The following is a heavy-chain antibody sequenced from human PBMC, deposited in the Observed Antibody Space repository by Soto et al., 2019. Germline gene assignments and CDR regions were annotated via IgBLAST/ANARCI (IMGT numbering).Heavy chain of an antibody. Sequence: GGSLRLSCAASGFMFTSYSMSWVRQAPGKGLEWVTNIDQHGSEKKYVDSVKGRFTISRDNAKNSVSLQMNSLRAEDTAVYYCARREYDYWSNYYYFDELAQGSLVTVSS. V-gene: IGHV3-7*03. D-gene: IGHD3-3*01. CDR2: IDQHGSEK. CDR3: ARREYDYWSNYYYFDE. CDR1: GFMFTSYS. J-gene: IGHJ4*02.